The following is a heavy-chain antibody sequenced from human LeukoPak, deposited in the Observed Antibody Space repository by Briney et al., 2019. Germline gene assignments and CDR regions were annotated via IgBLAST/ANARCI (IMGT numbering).Heavy chain of an antibody. V-gene: IGHV1-46*01. CDR2: INPSGGST. Sequence: GASVKVSCKASGYTFTSYYMHWVRQAPGQGLEWMGIINPSGGSTSYAQKFQGRVTMTRDTSTSTAYMELRSLRSDDTAVYYCARGAEYYYDSSGYPYWGQGTLVTVSS. J-gene: IGHJ4*02. CDR1: GYTFTSYY. CDR3: ARGAEYYYDSSGYPY. D-gene: IGHD3-22*01.